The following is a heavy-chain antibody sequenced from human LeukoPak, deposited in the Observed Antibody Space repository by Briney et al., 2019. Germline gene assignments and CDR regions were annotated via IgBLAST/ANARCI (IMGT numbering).Heavy chain of an antibody. CDR3: ASSHVRGLLPGRSWFDP. V-gene: IGHV1-46*01. D-gene: IGHD3-10*01. CDR2: INPSGGST. CDR1: GYTFTSYY. Sequence: ASVKVSCKASGYTFTSYYLHGVRQAPGQGLEWMGIINPSGGSTSYAQKFQGRVTMTRDTSTSTVYMELSSLRSEDTAVYYCASSHVRGLLPGRSWFDPSGQGTLVTVSS. J-gene: IGHJ5*02.